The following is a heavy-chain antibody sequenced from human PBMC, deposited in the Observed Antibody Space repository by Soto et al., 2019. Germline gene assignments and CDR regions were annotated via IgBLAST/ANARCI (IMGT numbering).Heavy chain of an antibody. V-gene: IGHV4-4*07. Sequence: ETLSLTCAVSGGSISSYYWSWIRQTAGKGLEWIGRIYPSGNTNYNPSLKSRVTMSIDTSKNQLSLKLRSVTAADTAVYFCAGDEGYYYSGVDVWGQGTAVTVSS. J-gene: IGHJ6*02. CDR2: IYPSGNT. CDR3: AGDEGYYYSGVDV. CDR1: GGSISSYY.